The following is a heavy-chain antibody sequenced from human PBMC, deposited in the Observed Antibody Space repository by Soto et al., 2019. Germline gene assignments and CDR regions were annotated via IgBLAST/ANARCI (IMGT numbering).Heavy chain of an antibody. CDR3: ARQGGVRGVIHPRPIDY. Sequence: SETLSLTCTVSGGSISSGDYYWSWIRQPPGKGLEWIGYIYYSGSTYYNPSLKSRVTISVDTAKTQVSLKLSSVTAADTAVYYCARQGGVRGVIHPRPIDYWGQGTVATVSS. CDR2: IYYSGST. D-gene: IGHD3-10*01. V-gene: IGHV4-30-4*02. J-gene: IGHJ4*02. CDR1: GGSISSGDYY.